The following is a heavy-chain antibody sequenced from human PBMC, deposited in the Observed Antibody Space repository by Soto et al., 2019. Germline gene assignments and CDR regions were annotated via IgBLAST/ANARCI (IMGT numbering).Heavy chain of an antibody. CDR3: VALTDGYFDY. CDR1: GGSISSYY. D-gene: IGHD5-12*01. Sequence: PSETLSLTCTVSGGSISSYYWSWIRQPPGKGLEWIGYIYYSGSTNYNPSLKSRVTISVDTSKNQFSLKLSSVTAADTAVYYCVALTDGYFDYWGQGTPVTVSS. V-gene: IGHV4-59*01. CDR2: IYYSGST. J-gene: IGHJ4*02.